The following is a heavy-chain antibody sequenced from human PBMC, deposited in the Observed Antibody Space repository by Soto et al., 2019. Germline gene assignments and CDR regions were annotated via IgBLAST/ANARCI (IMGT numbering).Heavy chain of an antibody. D-gene: IGHD1-1*01. CDR1: GYTLTDLA. CDR3: ATRGTRWLQSPFDY. V-gene: IGHV1-24*01. Sequence: QVRVVQSGAEVKKPGASVKVSCKVSGYTLTDLAMHWVRQAPGKGLEWVGGFDPEDGETIYAQKFQGRVTMTEDTSTYTAYMELSSLRSEDTAVYYCATRGTRWLQSPFDYWGQGTLVTVSS. J-gene: IGHJ4*02. CDR2: FDPEDGET.